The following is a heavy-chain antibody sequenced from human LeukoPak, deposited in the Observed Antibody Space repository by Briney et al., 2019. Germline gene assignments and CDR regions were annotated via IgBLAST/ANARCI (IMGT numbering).Heavy chain of an antibody. V-gene: IGHV1-2*02. Sequence: ASVKVSCKASGYTFTGYYMHWVRQAPGQGLEWMGWINPSSGGTNYAQKFQGRVTMTRDTSVSTAYMDLSRLRSDDTAVYYCARFSASWNYYYYGMDVWGQGTTAIVSS. CDR2: INPSSGGT. D-gene: IGHD2-15*01. CDR1: GYTFTGYY. CDR3: ARFSASWNYYYYGMDV. J-gene: IGHJ6*02.